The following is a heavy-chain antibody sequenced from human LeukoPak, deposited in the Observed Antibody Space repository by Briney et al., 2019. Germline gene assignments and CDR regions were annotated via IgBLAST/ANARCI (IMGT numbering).Heavy chain of an antibody. CDR2: IKQDGSEK. V-gene: IGHV3-7*01. CDR3: ARTAIAAAAFYNWFDS. J-gene: IGHJ5*01. CDR1: GFTFSSYW. Sequence: GGSLRLSCAASGFTFSSYWMSWVRQAPGKGLEWVANIKQDGSEKYYVDSVKGRFTISRDNARNSLYLQMNSLRAKDTAVYYCARTAIAAAAFYNWFDSWGQGTLVTVSS. D-gene: IGHD6-13*01.